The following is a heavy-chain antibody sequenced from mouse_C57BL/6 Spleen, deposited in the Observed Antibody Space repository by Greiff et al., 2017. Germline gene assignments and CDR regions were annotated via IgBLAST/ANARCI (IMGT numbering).Heavy chain of an antibody. CDR3: ARGIYYGNLNYFDY. CDR2: INYDGSST. D-gene: IGHD2-1*01. V-gene: IGHV5-16*01. CDR1: GFTFSDYY. Sequence: EVKLVESEGGLVQPGSSMKLSCTASGFTFSDYYMAWVRQVPEKGLEWVANINYDGSSTYYLDSLKSRFIISRDNAKNILYLQMSSLKSEDTATYYCARGIYYGNLNYFDYWGQGTTLTVSS. J-gene: IGHJ2*01.